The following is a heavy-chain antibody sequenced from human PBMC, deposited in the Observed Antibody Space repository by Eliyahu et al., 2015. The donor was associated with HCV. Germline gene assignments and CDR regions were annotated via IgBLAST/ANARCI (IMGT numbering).Heavy chain of an antibody. V-gene: IGHV4-38-2*02. CDR3: ATEKEGYDSGGTEYFHH. J-gene: IGHJ1*01. CDR2: IHHSGST. D-gene: IGHD3-22*01. Sequence: QVQLQESGPGLMKPSETLSLSCTVXGYSISXGYXCGWXRQPPGKGLEWIGSIHHSGSTFYNASLKSRVTMSVDTSKNQFSLRVSSVTAADTAVYYCATEKEGYDSGGTEYFHHWGQGTLVTVSS. CDR1: GYSISXGYX.